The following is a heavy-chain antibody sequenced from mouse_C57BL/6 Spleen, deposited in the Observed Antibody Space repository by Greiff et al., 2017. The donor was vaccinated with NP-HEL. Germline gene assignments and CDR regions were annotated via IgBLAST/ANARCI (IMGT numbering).Heavy chain of an antibody. CDR3: ARDGNWDWYFDV. CDR1: GYSITSGYY. D-gene: IGHD4-1*01. V-gene: IGHV3-6*01. J-gene: IGHJ1*03. Sequence: EVQVVESGPGLVKPSQSLSLTCSVTGYSITSGYYWNWIRQFPGNKLEWMGYISYDGSNNYNPSLKNRISITRDTSKNQFFLKLNSVTTEDTATYYCARDGNWDWYFDVWGTGTTVTVSS. CDR2: ISYDGSN.